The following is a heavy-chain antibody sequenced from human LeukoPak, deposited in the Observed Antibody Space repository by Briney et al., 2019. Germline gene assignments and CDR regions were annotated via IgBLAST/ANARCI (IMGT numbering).Heavy chain of an antibody. CDR2: ISGDGGST. V-gene: IGHV3-23*01. J-gene: IGHJ4*02. D-gene: IGHD3-9*01. CDR3: AKTTHYDIFTGLDY. Sequence: PSETLSLTCTVSGGSISSSSYFWGWVRQAPGKGPEWVSGISGDGGSTYYADSVKGRFTISRDNSKNTLSLQMNSLRAEDTAIYYCAKTTHYDIFTGLDYWGQGSLVTVSS. CDR1: GGSISSSSYF.